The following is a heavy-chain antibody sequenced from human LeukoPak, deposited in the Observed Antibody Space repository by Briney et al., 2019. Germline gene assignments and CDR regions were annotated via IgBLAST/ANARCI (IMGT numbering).Heavy chain of an antibody. J-gene: IGHJ6*04. CDR1: GFTFSSYS. Sequence: GGSLRLSCAASGFTFSSYSMNWVRQAPGKGLEWVSYISSSSSTIYYADSVKGRFTISRDNAKNSLYLQMNSLRAEDTAVYYCAREKGAYYDFWSGYPGDVWGKGATVTVSS. D-gene: IGHD3-3*01. V-gene: IGHV3-48*01. CDR2: ISSSSSTI. CDR3: AREKGAYYDFWSGYPGDV.